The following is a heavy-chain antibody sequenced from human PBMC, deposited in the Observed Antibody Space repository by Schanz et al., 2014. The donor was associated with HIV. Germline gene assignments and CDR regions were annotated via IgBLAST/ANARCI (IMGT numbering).Heavy chain of an antibody. CDR2: ISSSGSPR. CDR3: AGGMIVDYGMAV. J-gene: IGHJ6*02. D-gene: IGHD3-22*01. V-gene: IGHV3-11*01. CDR1: GFTFSDYY. Sequence: QVQLVESGGGVVQPGRSLRLSCAVSGFTFSDYYMSWIRQAPGKGLEWVSYISSSGSPRYYADSVKGRFTISRDNAKNSMYLQMNGLGAEDTAVYYCAGGMIVDYGMAVWGQGTTVTVSS.